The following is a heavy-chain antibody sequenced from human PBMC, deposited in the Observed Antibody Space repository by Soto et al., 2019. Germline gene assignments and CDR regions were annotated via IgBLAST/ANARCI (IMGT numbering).Heavy chain of an antibody. V-gene: IGHV3-23*01. CDR3: AKSLDNWNDGGYFDY. D-gene: IGHD1-1*01. J-gene: IGHJ4*02. CDR2: ISGNKMTT. CDR1: GFSFSEYG. Sequence: PGGSLRLSCVASGFSFSEYGMSWVRQTPQKTLEWVASISGNKMTTFYPDSVKGRFFISRDNSDNTLHLQMNSLRVDDTAIYYCAKSLDNWNDGGYFDYWGQGSLVTVSS.